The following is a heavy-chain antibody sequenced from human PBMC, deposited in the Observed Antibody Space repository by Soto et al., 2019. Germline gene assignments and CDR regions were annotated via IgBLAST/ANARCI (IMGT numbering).Heavy chain of an antibody. CDR2: ISGSGGST. D-gene: IGHD2-2*01. V-gene: IGHV3-23*04. CDR1: GFTFSSFA. CDR3: AKLDLGYCSSTSCRAFDP. Sequence: VQLVQSGAEVKKPGSSVKVSCKASGFTFSSFAMSWVRQAPGKGLEWVSGISGSGGSTYHADSVKGRFTISRDNSKNTLYLQMNSLRAEDTAVYYCAKLDLGYCSSTSCRAFDPWGQGTLVTVSS. J-gene: IGHJ5*02.